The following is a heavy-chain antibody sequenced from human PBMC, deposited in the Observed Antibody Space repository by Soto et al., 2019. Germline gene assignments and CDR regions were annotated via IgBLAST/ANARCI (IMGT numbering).Heavy chain of an antibody. J-gene: IGHJ6*02. V-gene: IGHV1-46*01. CDR1: GYTFTSFY. Sequence: ASVKVSCKASGYTFTSFYLHWVRQAPGQGLEWMGIINPSDGDTRYAQKFQGRVTMTRDTSTSTAYMDLSSLRSEDTAVYYCARVRESLYYYYGMDVWGQGTTVTVSS. CDR3: ARVRESLYYYYGMDV. CDR2: INPSDGDT.